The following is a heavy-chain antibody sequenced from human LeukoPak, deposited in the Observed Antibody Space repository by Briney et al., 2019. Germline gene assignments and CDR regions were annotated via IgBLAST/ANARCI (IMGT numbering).Heavy chain of an antibody. J-gene: IGHJ3*02. V-gene: IGHV1-18*01. CDR2: ISAYNGNT. CDR3: ASRGRGGSYYAAFDI. CDR1: GYTFTSYG. D-gene: IGHD1-26*01. Sequence: ASVKVSCKASGYTFTSYGISWVRQAPGQGLEWMGWISAYNGNTNYAQKLQGRVTMTTDTSTSTAHMELRSLRSDDTAVYYCASRGRGGSYYAAFDIWGQGTMVTVSS.